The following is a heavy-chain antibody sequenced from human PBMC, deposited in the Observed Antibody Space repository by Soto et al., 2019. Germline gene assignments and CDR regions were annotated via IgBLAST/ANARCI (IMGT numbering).Heavy chain of an antibody. V-gene: IGHV3-33*01. D-gene: IGHD3-16*01. CDR2: IWYDGSNK. CDR1: GFTFSNYG. J-gene: IGHJ4*02. CDR3: ARDLGHFDRGGSYFDY. Sequence: QVQLVESGGGVVQPGRSLRLSCTTSGFTFSNYGFHWARQAPGKGLEWVEVIWYDGSNKYYTESVKGRFTISRDDSKNTLYLQMKSLRAEDTAVYYCARDLGHFDRGGSYFDYWGQGTLVTVSS.